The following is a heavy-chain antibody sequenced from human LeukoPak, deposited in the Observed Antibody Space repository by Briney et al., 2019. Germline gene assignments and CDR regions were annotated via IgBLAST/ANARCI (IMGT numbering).Heavy chain of an antibody. D-gene: IGHD3-22*01. CDR2: INPNSGGT. CDR3: ARGRYDSSGYQRAFDI. V-gene: IGHV1-2*06. CDR1: GYTFTGYY. J-gene: IGHJ3*02. Sequence: ASVKVSCKASGYTFTGYYTHWVRQAPGQGLEWMGRINPNSGGTNYAQKFQGRVTMTRDTSISTAYMELSRLRSDDTAVYYCARGRYDSSGYQRAFDIWGQGTMVTVSS.